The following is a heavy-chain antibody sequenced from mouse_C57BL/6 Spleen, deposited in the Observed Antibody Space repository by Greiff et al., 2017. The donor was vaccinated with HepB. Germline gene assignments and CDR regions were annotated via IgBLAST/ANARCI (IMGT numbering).Heavy chain of an antibody. CDR2: IYPGDGDT. Sequence: QVQLQQSGAELVKPGASVKISCKASGYAFSSYWMNWVKQRPGKGLEWIGQIYPGDGDTNYNGKFKGKATLTADKSSSTAYMQLSSLTSEDSAVYFCARRNSRYYFDYWGQGTTLTVSS. CDR3: ARRNSRYYFDY. D-gene: IGHD2-12*01. J-gene: IGHJ2*01. CDR1: GYAFSSYW. V-gene: IGHV1-80*01.